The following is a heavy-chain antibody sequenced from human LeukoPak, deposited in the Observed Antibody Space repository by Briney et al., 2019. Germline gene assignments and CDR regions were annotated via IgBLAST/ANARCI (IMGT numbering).Heavy chain of an antibody. CDR3: ARNPPGLWYMDWFSAL. J-gene: IGHJ2*01. CDR2: IYYSGST. Sequence: SETLSLTCTVSGGSISSSSYYWGWIRQPPGKGLEWIGSIYYSGSTYYNPSLKSRVTISVDTSKNQFSLKLSSVTAADTAVYYCARNPPGLWYMDWFSALGGGGTLATASS. D-gene: IGHD2-8*01. CDR1: GGSISSSSYY. V-gene: IGHV4-39*07.